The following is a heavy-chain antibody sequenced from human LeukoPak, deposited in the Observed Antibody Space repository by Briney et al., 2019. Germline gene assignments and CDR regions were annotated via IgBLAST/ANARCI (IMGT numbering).Heavy chain of an antibody. J-gene: IGHJ4*02. D-gene: IGHD2-8*01. Sequence: PGGSLRLSCAASGFTFDNHAMHWVRQVPGKGLEWVSSINWNSATIDYADSVKGRFTISRDNAKNSLYLQLNSLRADDSALYYCGRDFGRVGLYEFDGSGEGSLVTVSS. V-gene: IGHV3-9*01. CDR3: GRDFGRVGLYEFDG. CDR1: GFTFDNHA. CDR2: INWNSATI.